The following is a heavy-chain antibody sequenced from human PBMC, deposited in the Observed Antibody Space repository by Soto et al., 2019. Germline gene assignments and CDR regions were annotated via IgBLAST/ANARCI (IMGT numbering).Heavy chain of an antibody. CDR3: AKDHYDSSGYYRPLPLDY. D-gene: IGHD3-22*01. V-gene: IGHV3-30*18. CDR1: GFTFSSYG. Sequence: SLRLPCAASGFTFSSYGMHWVRQAPGKGLEWVAVISYDGSNKYYADSVKGRFTISRDNSKNTLYLQMNSLRAEDTAVYYCAKDHYDSSGYYRPLPLDYWGQGTLVTVSS. CDR2: ISYDGSNK. J-gene: IGHJ4*02.